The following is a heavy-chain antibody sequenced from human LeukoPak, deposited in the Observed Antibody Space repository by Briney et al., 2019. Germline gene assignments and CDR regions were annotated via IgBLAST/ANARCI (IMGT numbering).Heavy chain of an antibody. V-gene: IGHV4-4*09. D-gene: IGHD1-14*01. CDR1: GGSISSYY. CDR2: IYTSGST. CDR3: ASGELGTFDY. J-gene: IGHJ4*02. Sequence: PETLSLTCTVSGGSISSYYWSWIRQPPGKGLEWIGYIYTSGSTNYNPSLKSRVTISVDTSKNQFSLKLSSVTAADTAVYYCASGELGTFDYWGQGTLVTVSS.